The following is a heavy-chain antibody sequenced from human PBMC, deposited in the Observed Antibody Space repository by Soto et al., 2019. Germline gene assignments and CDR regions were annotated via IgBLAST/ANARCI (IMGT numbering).Heavy chain of an antibody. J-gene: IGHJ3*01. Sequence: SLRLSCVGSGFTFSSVWMNWVRQAPGKGLEWVGRIKTKSDGGPTDYTAPVKGRFTISRDDSIHTVYLQMDSLKTEDTALYYCTRNDAFDVWGQGTMVTVSS. CDR2: IKTKSDGGPT. CDR1: GFTFSSVW. V-gene: IGHV3-15*07. CDR3: TRNDAFDV.